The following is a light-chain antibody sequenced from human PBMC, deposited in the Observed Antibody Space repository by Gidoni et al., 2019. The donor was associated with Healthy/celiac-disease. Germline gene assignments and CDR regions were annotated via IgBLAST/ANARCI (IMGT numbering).Light chain of an antibody. J-gene: IGKJ1*01. V-gene: IGKV1-39*01. Sequence: DIQMTQSPSSLSASVGDRVTITCRASQSISSILNWYQQKPGKAPKLLIYAASSLQSGVPSRFSGSGSGTVFTLTISSLQPEDFATYYCQQSYSTPWTFGQXTKVEIK. CDR3: QQSYSTPWT. CDR2: AAS. CDR1: QSISSI.